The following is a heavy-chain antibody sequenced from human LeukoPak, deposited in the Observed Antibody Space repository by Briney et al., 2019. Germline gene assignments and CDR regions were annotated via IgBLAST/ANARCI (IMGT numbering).Heavy chain of an antibody. CDR2: INPSGGST. J-gene: IGHJ4*02. V-gene: IGHV1-46*01. Sequence: ASVQVSCKASGCTFTSYYMHWVRQAPGPGLEWMGIINPSGGSTSYAQKFQGRVTMTRDTSTSTVYMELSSLRSEDTAVYYCARVDGSGVHFDYWGQGTLVTVSS. D-gene: IGHD3-10*01. CDR3: ARVDGSGVHFDY. CDR1: GCTFTSYY.